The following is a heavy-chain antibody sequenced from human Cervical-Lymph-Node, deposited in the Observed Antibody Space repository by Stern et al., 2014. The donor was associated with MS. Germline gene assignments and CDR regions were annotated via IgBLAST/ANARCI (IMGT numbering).Heavy chain of an antibody. D-gene: IGHD1-1*01. J-gene: IGHJ4*02. CDR1: GFTVSRDY. Sequence: EVQLVESGGGVIQPGGSLRLSCTASGFTVSRDYMTWVRQAPGQGLEWVALITNVGSTFYTDSVKGRGTISRDDSKNTVYLHMTSLRAEDTAMYYCARDTSSPERSDWWGQGTLVTVSS. V-gene: IGHV3-53*01. CDR2: ITNVGST. CDR3: ARDTSSPERSDW.